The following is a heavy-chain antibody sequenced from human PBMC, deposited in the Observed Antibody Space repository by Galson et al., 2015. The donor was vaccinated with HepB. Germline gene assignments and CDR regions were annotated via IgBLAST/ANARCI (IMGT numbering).Heavy chain of an antibody. CDR3: ARDPFRGFDY. V-gene: IGHV3-48*01. Sequence: SLRLSCAASGFTFSSYSMNWVRQAPGKGLEWVSYISSSSSTIYYADSVKGRFTISRDNAKNSLYLQMNSLRAEDTAVYYCARDPFRGFDYWGQGTLVTVSS. CDR1: GFTFSSYS. CDR2: ISSSSSTI. J-gene: IGHJ4*02.